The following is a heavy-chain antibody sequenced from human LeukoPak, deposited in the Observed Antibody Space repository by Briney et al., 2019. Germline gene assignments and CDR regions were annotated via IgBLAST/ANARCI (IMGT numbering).Heavy chain of an antibody. CDR1: GFTFDDYA. D-gene: IGHD3-22*01. Sequence: GRSLRLSCAASGFTFDDYAMHWVRQAPGKGLEWVSGISWNSGSIGYADSVKGRFTISRDNAKNSLYLQMNSLRAEDTALYYCAKDPYDSSGYYWPFGFDCWGQGTLVTVSS. CDR2: ISWNSGSI. V-gene: IGHV3-9*01. J-gene: IGHJ4*02. CDR3: AKDPYDSSGYYWPFGFDC.